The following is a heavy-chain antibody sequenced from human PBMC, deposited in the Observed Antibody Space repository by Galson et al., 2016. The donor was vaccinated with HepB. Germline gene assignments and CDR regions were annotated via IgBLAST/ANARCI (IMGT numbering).Heavy chain of an antibody. Sequence: SETLSLTCSVSGGSIASSSYYWGWIRQPPGKGLEWIGCVYFSGTTYSNPSHKSRVSMSVATSTNQFSLNLNSVTAADTAVYYCARLVAYCVGDCYPYWGQGTLVTVSS. V-gene: IGHV4-39*01. J-gene: IGHJ4*02. CDR1: GGSIASSSYY. D-gene: IGHD2-21*02. CDR3: ARLVAYCVGDCYPY. CDR2: VYFSGTT.